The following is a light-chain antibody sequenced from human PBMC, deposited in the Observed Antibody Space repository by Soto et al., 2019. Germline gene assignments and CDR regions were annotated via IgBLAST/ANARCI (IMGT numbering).Light chain of an antibody. Sequence: QSALTQPASVSGSPGQSITISCTGSSSDIGSYNLVSWYQHHPGKAPKLMIYEGTNRPSGVSNRFSGSKSGNTASLTISGFQAEDEADYYCCSYARGSTLIFGGGTKLTVL. J-gene: IGLJ2*01. V-gene: IGLV2-23*01. CDR2: EGT. CDR1: SSDIGSYNL. CDR3: CSYARGSTLI.